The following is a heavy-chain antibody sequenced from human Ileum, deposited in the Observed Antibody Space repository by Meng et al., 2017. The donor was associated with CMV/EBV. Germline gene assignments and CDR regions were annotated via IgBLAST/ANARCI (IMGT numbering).Heavy chain of an antibody. CDR2: TYYRSQWNN. CDR1: GDSVSSNTAA. Sequence: SQTLSLTCAISGDSVSSNTAAWNWIRQSPSRGLEWLGKTYYRSQWNNAYALSVKSRITINPDTSKNQFSLQLNSVTPEDTAVYYCARSGSYYLDPWGQGTLVTVSS. CDR3: ARSGSYYLDP. V-gene: IGHV6-1*01. D-gene: IGHD1-26*01. J-gene: IGHJ5*02.